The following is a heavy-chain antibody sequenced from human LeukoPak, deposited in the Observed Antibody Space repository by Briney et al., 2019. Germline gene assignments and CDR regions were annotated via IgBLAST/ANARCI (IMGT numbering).Heavy chain of an antibody. CDR1: GGTFSSYT. Sequence: GASVKVSCKASGGTFSSYTMSWVRQAPGQGLEWMGRIIPILGIANYAQKFQGRVTITADKSTSTAYMELSSLRSEDTAVYYCATIVDTRAFDIWGQGTMVTVSS. J-gene: IGHJ3*02. CDR3: ATIVDTRAFDI. CDR2: IIPILGIA. D-gene: IGHD5-12*01. V-gene: IGHV1-69*02.